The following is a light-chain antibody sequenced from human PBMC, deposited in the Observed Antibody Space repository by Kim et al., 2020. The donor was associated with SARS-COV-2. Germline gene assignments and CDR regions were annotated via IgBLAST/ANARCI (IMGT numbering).Light chain of an antibody. Sequence: SAGGRTTLIDVAGQSVSSSCSAWYQKKPGQASRRLIYGTSSRATGIPDRLGGSGSGTDFTLTISRLEPEDFAVYYCQQEGSSPPDTFGQGTEVEI. CDR2: GTS. CDR3: QQEGSSPPDT. CDR1: QSVSSSC. J-gene: IGKJ2*01. V-gene: IGKV3-20*01.